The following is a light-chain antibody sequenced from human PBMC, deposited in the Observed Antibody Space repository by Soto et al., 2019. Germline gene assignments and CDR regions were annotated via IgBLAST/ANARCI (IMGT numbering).Light chain of an antibody. CDR2: DVS. V-gene: IGLV2-14*01. CDR3: NSYTSSSTRV. J-gene: IGLJ2*01. Sequence: QSALTQPASVSGSPGQSITISCTGTSSDVGGYNYVSWYQQHPGKAPKLLIYDVSKWPSGVSNRFSASKSGNTASLTISGLQAEDEADYYCNSYTSSSTRVFGGGTKLTLL. CDR1: SSDVGGYNY.